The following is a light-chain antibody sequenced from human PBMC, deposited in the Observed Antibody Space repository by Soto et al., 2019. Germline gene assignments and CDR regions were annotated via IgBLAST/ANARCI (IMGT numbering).Light chain of an antibody. J-gene: IGKJ5*01. Sequence: EIVLTQSPATLSLSPGERATLSCRASQSVSSYLAWYQQKPGQAPRLLIYDGSNRATGIPARFSGSGSGTDFTLTISSLEPEDFAVYYCQQRSNLPNTFGQGTRLEIK. CDR1: QSVSSY. CDR3: QQRSNLPNT. CDR2: DGS. V-gene: IGKV3-11*01.